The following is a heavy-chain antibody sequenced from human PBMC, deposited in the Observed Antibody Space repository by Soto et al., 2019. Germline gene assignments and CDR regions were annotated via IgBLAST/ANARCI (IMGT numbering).Heavy chain of an antibody. J-gene: IGHJ4*02. Sequence: QVQLVESGGGVVQPGRSLRLSCAASGFTFSSYGVHWVRQAPGKGLESVAVIWYDGSNKYYADSVKGRFTISRDNSKNTLYLQMNRLRAEDTAVYYCAREGTYCSGGSCYPHFDYWGQGTLVTVSS. D-gene: IGHD2-15*01. V-gene: IGHV3-33*01. CDR3: AREGTYCSGGSCYPHFDY. CDR1: GFTFSSYG. CDR2: IWYDGSNK.